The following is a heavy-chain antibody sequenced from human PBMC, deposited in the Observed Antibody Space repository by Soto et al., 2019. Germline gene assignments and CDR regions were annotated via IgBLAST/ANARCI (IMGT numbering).Heavy chain of an antibody. V-gene: IGHV3-15*01. CDR3: TTVRRQWLVYPDY. Sequence: GGSLRLSCAASGFTFSNAWMSWVRQAPGKGLEWVGRIKSKTDGGTTDYAAPVKGRFTISRDDSKNTLYLQMNSLKTEDTAVYYCTTVRRQWLVYPDYWGQGTLVTVSS. J-gene: IGHJ4*02. CDR2: IKSKTDGGTT. D-gene: IGHD6-19*01. CDR1: GFTFSNAW.